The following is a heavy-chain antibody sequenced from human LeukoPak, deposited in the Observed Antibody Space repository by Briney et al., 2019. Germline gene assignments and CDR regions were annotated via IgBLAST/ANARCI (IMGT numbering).Heavy chain of an antibody. J-gene: IGHJ4*02. D-gene: IGHD1-1*01. CDR1: GLSLSNFW. Sequence: GGSLRLSCAGSGLSLSNFWMHWVRQAPGKGLEWVAIISKDGNEIKYVDSVKGRFTLSRDNAKNSVYLQMNSLRTEDTALYYCVTDGDKWNDFEYWGQGTLVTVSS. V-gene: IGHV3-7*01. CDR2: ISKDGNEI. CDR3: VTDGDKWNDFEY.